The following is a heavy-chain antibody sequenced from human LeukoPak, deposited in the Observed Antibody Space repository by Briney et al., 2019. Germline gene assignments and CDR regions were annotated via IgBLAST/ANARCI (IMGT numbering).Heavy chain of an antibody. D-gene: IGHD3-22*01. CDR2: ISGSGGST. J-gene: IGHJ4*02. CDR1: GFTFSSYA. V-gene: IGHV3-23*01. CDR3: ARGDPRPPRYHYYDSSGDFDY. Sequence: GGSLRLSCAASGFTFSSYAMSWVRQAPGKGLEWVSAISGSGGSTYYADSVKGRFTISRDNSKNTLYLQMNSLRAEDTAVYYCARGDPRPPRYHYYDSSGDFDYWGQGTLVTVSS.